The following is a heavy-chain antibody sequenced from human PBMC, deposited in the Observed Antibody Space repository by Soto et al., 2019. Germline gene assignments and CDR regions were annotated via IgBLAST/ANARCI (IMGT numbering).Heavy chain of an antibody. D-gene: IGHD6-19*01. CDR2: VSHDGRNT. CDR1: GFTFSDYA. J-gene: IGHJ4*02. Sequence: VQLVESGGGVVQPGRSLRLSCAASGFTFSDYAMHWVRQAPGKGLEWVALVSHDGRNTHYADSVKGRFNISRDSSKVTVSLEMTSVRAEDTAVYYCAKEARQWLVTSDCHYWGQGAPGTFSS. V-gene: IGHV3-30*18. CDR3: AKEARQWLVTSDCHY.